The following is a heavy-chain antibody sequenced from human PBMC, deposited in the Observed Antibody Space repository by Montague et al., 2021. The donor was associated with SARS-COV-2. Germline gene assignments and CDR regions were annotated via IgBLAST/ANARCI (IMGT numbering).Heavy chain of an antibody. J-gene: IGHJ4*02. Sequence: SETLSLTCTVSGGSISGYYWSWIRQPPGTGLEWIGYIHDSGKTYXNPSLRSRVTISVDTSKNQFSLKMTSVTAADTAVYYCARRPGDLSYDYWGQGTLVTVSS. V-gene: IGHV4-59*01. D-gene: IGHD3-16*01. CDR2: IHDSGKT. CDR3: ARRPGDLSYDY. CDR1: GGSISGYY.